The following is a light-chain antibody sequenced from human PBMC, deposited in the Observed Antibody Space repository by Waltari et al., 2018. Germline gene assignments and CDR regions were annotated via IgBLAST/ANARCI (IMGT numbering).Light chain of an antibody. V-gene: IGKV4-1*01. CDR1: QSVLNSANNENY. J-gene: IGKJ4*01. Sequence: DIVMTQSPDSLAVSLGERAAINCKSRQSVLNSANNENYLTWSQKKPGQPPKLLIYWASTRESGVPDRFSGSGSGTDFTLTISSLQAEDVAVYYCQQYYSPPLTFGGGTKVEIK. CDR2: WAS. CDR3: QQYYSPPLT.